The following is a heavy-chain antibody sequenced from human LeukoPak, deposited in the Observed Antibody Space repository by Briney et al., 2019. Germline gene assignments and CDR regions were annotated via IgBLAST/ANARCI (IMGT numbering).Heavy chain of an antibody. CDR2: ISGSGGTT. Sequence: GGSLRLSCVASGFTFISYAMSWVRQAPGKGLEWVSSISGSGGTTYYGDSVKGRFSISRDNSRNTLYLQMNSLRAEDTAAYYCAKDRVSTVTTNYFDYWGQGTLVTVSS. J-gene: IGHJ4*02. D-gene: IGHD4-17*01. CDR3: AKDRVSTVTTNYFDY. CDR1: GFTFISYA. V-gene: IGHV3-23*01.